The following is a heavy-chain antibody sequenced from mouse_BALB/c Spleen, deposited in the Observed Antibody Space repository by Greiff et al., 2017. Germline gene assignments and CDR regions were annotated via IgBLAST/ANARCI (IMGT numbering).Heavy chain of an antibody. CDR2: ISSGGSYT. CDR3: ARLEGSSHWYFDV. Sequence: EVMLVESGGDLVKPGGSLKLSCAASGFTFSSYGMSWVRQTPDKRLEWVATISSGGSYTYYPDSVKGRFTISRDNAKNTLYLQMSSLKSEDTAMYYCARLEGSSHWYFDVWGAGTTVTVSS. CDR1: GFTFSSYG. J-gene: IGHJ1*01. V-gene: IGHV5-6*01. D-gene: IGHD1-1*01.